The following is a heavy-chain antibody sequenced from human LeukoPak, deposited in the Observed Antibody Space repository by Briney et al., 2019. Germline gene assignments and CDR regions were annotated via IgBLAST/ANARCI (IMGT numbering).Heavy chain of an antibody. CDR2: INPNSGGT. V-gene: IGHV1-2*02. D-gene: IGHD3-9*01. Sequence: GASVKVSCKASGYAFSNYGISWVRQAPGQGLEWMGWINPNSGGTSYAQKFQGRVTMTRDTSISTAYMELSRLRSDDTAVYYCARALRYFDWLFDYWGQGTLVTVSS. CDR1: GYAFSNYG. CDR3: ARALRYFDWLFDY. J-gene: IGHJ4*02.